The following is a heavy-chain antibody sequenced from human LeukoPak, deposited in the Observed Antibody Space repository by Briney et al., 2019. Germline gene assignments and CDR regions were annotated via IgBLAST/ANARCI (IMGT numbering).Heavy chain of an antibody. D-gene: IGHD1-1*01. CDR2: ISESGGST. Sequence: GGSLRLSCAASGFPFSGYAMNWVRQAPGKGLEWVSDISESGGSTNYADSVRGRFTVSRDNSKDTLYLQMNSLRAEDAALYYCAKVASYSRAGRGGYYDYWGQGTLVSVSS. V-gene: IGHV3-23*01. CDR1: GFPFSGYA. J-gene: IGHJ4*02. CDR3: AKVASYSRAGRGGYYDY.